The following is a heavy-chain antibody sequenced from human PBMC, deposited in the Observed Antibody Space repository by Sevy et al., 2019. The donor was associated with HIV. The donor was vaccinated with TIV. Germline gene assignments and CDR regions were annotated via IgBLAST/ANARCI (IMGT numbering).Heavy chain of an antibody. Sequence: LSLTCAASGFTFSLYSLNWVRQAPGKGLEWVSSITRSSSYIYYTDSVKGRFTISRDKAKNSLYLQMNSLRVEDTAVYYCARAYGDYVGGYYFDYWGQGALVTVSS. V-gene: IGHV3-21*01. J-gene: IGHJ4*02. D-gene: IGHD4-17*01. CDR1: GFTFSLYS. CDR2: ITRSSSYI. CDR3: ARAYGDYVGGYYFDY.